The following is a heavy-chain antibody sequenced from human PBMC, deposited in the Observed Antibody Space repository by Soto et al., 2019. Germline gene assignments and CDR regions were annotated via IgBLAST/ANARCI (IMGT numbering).Heavy chain of an antibody. J-gene: IGHJ6*02. CDR1: GDTFKNCV. D-gene: IGHD3-10*01. V-gene: IGHV1-69*01. Sequence: QVQVVQSGVEVRRPGSSVKVSCKASGDTFKNCVISWVRQAPGQGLAWMGGIIPLFGTTDFAQRFQGRLTITTDESTTTAYMELSRLRSEDTATYYCAAELGFGKLSVVWGQGTTLIVSS. CDR2: IIPLFGTT. CDR3: AAELGFGKLSVV.